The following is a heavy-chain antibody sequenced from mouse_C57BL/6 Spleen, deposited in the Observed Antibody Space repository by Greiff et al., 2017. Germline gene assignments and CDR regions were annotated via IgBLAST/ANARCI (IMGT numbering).Heavy chain of an antibody. CDR3: AREGNYYDYDGCAMDY. CDR2: INYDGSST. D-gene: IGHD2-4*01. V-gene: IGHV5-16*01. J-gene: IGHJ4*01. Sequence: EVMLVESEGGLVQPGSSMKLSCTASGFTFSDYYMAWVRQVPEKGLEWVANINYDGSSTYYLDSLKSRFIISRDNAKNILYLQMSSLKSEDTATYYCAREGNYYDYDGCAMDYWGQGTSVTVSS. CDR1: GFTFSDYY.